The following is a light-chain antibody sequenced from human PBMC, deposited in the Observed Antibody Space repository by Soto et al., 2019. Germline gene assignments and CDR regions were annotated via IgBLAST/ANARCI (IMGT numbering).Light chain of an antibody. CDR3: QQYGSSPLT. Sequence: EIVLTQSPGTLSLSPGERATLSCRASQSVSSSYLAWYQQKPGQAPRLLIYGASSRATGIPDRFSGSGSGTDFTLTISRLEPEDFAVYYCQQYGSSPLTFGLGTKVGIK. V-gene: IGKV3-20*01. CDR1: QSVSSSY. J-gene: IGKJ1*01. CDR2: GAS.